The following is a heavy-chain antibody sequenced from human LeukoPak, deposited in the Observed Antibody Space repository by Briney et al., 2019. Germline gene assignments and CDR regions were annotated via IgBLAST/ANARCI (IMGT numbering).Heavy chain of an antibody. J-gene: IGHJ4*02. CDR3: AKEVYDSSGYYLDY. Sequence: GSLLLSCAASGFTFDDYAMHWVRPAPGKGLEWVSLISGDGGSTYYADSVKGRFTISRDNSKNSLYLQMNSLRTEDTALYYCAKEVYDSSGYYLDYWGQGTLVTVSS. D-gene: IGHD3-22*01. CDR1: GFTFDDYA. CDR2: ISGDGGST. V-gene: IGHV3-43*02.